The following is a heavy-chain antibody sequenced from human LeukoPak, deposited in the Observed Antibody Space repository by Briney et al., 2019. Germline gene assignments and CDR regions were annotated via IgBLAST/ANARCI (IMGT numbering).Heavy chain of an antibody. CDR2: INHSGST. J-gene: IGHJ6*03. Sequence: SETLSLTCAVYGGSFSGYYWSWIRQPPGKGLEWIGEINHSGSTNYNPSLKSRVTISVDTSKNQFSLKLSSVTAADTAVYYCARVESGYDFYDYYYYMDVWGKGTTVTVSS. CDR3: ARVESGYDFYDYYYYMDV. D-gene: IGHD5-12*01. CDR1: GGSFSGYY. V-gene: IGHV4-34*01.